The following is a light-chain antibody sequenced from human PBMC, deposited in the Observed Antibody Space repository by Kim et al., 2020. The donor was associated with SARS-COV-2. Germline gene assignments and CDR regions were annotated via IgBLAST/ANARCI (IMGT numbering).Light chain of an antibody. CDR2: AAS. CDR3: QQLNSYPLT. CDR1: QGISSY. V-gene: IGKV1-9*01. Sequence: ASVGDRVTITCRVSQGISSYLAWYQQKPGKAPKLLIYAASTLQSGVPSRFRGSGSGTEFTLTINSLQPEDFATYYCQQLNSYPLTFGGGTKVDIK. J-gene: IGKJ4*01.